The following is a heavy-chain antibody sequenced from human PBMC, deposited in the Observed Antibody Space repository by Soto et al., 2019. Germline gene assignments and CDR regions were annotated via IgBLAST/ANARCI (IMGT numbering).Heavy chain of an antibody. Sequence: GGSLRLSCAASGFTVSSNYMSWVRQAPGKGLEWVSVIYSGGSTYYADSVKGRFTISRDNSKNTLYLQMNSLRAEDTAVYYCARDLGSGSYYPYYYYYMDVWGKGTTVTVSS. CDR1: GFTVSSNY. D-gene: IGHD3-10*02. V-gene: IGHV3-66*01. CDR2: IYSGGST. CDR3: ARDLGSGSYYPYYYYYMDV. J-gene: IGHJ6*03.